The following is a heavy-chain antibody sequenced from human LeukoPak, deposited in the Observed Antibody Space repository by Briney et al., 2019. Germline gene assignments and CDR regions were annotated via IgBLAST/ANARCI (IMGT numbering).Heavy chain of an antibody. CDR2: ISGSGGST. CDR3: AKDAGYSGSYWRPFDY. V-gene: IGHV3-23*01. Sequence: PGGSLRLSCAASGFTFSSYAMSWVRQAPGKGLEWVSAISGSGGSTYYADSVKGRFTISRDNSKNTLYLQMNSLRAEDTAVYYCAKDAGYSGSYWRPFDYWGQGTLVTVSS. J-gene: IGHJ4*02. D-gene: IGHD1-26*01. CDR1: GFTFSSYA.